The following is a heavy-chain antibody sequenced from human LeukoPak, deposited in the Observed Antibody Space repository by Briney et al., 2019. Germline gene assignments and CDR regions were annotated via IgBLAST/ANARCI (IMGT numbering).Heavy chain of an antibody. Sequence: GGSLRLSCAAPGFTFDDYGMSWVRQAPGKGLEWVSGINWNGGSTGYADSVKGRFTISRDNAKNSLYLQMNSLRAEDTALYYCARDGENYYDSSGSDYWGQGTLVTVSS. D-gene: IGHD3-22*01. CDR2: INWNGGST. J-gene: IGHJ4*02. V-gene: IGHV3-20*04. CDR3: ARDGENYYDSSGSDY. CDR1: GFTFDDYG.